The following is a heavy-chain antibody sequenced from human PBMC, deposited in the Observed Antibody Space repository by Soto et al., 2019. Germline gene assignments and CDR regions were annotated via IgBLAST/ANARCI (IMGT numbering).Heavy chain of an antibody. CDR1: GGAINSGGYY. Sequence: QVQLQESGPGLVKPSQTLSLICTVSGGAINSGGYYWSWLRQLPGKGLEWIGYIYYTGSTYYNPSLKSRITISVDTSANQFSLKLSSVTAADTAIYFCARVFKTMSFYYGMDVWGQGTAVAVSS. V-gene: IGHV4-31*03. CDR2: IYYTGST. J-gene: IGHJ6*02. D-gene: IGHD3-22*01. CDR3: ARVFKTMSFYYGMDV.